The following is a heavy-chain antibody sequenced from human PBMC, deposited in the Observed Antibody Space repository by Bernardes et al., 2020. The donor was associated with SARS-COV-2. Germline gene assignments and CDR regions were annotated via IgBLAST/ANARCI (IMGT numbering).Heavy chain of an antibody. J-gene: IGHJ4*02. Sequence: SETLSFTCNVSGASITSFYWSWIRQPPGKGLEWIGYVFRSGTTKYNPSLESRVTMSVDTSTDQFSLKLTSVTAADTAVYFCARNRVGGQINGWYPDVWGQGILVTVS. CDR2: VFRSGTT. CDR3: ARNRVGGQINGWYPDV. V-gene: IGHV4-59*01. D-gene: IGHD6-19*01. CDR1: GASITSFY.